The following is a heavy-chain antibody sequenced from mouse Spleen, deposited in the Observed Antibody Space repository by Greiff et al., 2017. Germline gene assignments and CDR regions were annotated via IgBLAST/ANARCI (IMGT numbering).Heavy chain of an antibody. V-gene: IGHV1-64*01. D-gene: IGHD5-5*01. CDR3: ARALDYLYAMDY. J-gene: IGHJ4*01. Sequence: VQLQQPGAELVKPGASVKLSCKASGYTFTSYWMHWVKQRPGQGLEWIGMIHPNSGSTNYNEKFKSKATLTVDKSSSTAYMQLSSLTSEDSAVYYCARALDYLYAMDYWGQGTSVTVSS. CDR2: IHPNSGST. CDR1: GYTFTSYW.